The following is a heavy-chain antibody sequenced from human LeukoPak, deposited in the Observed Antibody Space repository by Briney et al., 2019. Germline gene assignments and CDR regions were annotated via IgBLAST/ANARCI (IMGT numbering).Heavy chain of an antibody. CDR1: GFSLSNARMG. D-gene: IGHD4-17*01. CDR2: IFSNDEK. V-gene: IGHV2-26*01. CDR3: ARIHEGSYDYGDYVDFFRWFDP. Sequence: ESGPTLANPTETLTLTCTVSGFSLSNARMGVSWIRQPPGKALEGLAHIFSNDEKSYSTSLKSRLTISKDPSKSQVVLTMTNMDPVDTATYYCARIHEGSYDYGDYVDFFRWFDPWGQGTLVTVSS. J-gene: IGHJ5*02.